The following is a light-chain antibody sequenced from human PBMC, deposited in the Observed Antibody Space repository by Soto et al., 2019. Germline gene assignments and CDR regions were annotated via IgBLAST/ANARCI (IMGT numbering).Light chain of an antibody. J-gene: IGKJ5*01. Sequence: DIQMTQSPSSLSASVGDRVTLTCRASQNIHTYLNWYRQKPGTAHHLLIFAASNLQSGVSSRFSGSGSGTDFTLTISSLEPEDFAVYYCQQRSNWPTITFGQGTRLEIK. V-gene: IGKV1-39*01. CDR1: QNIHTY. CDR2: AAS. CDR3: QQRSNWPTIT.